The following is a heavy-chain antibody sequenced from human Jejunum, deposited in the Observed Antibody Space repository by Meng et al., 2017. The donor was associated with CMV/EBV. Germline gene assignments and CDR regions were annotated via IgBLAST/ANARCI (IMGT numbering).Heavy chain of an antibody. V-gene: IGHV3-73*01. J-gene: IGHJ4*02. CDR3: TRADSSNYGTLFDY. D-gene: IGHD4-11*01. CDR2: IRGKAHSYAT. Sequence: FTFCGFAVHWVRHASGKGPEWVGRIRGKAHSYATAYTASVKGRFTISRDDSKNTAYLEMNRLNTEDTAVYYCTRADSSNYGTLFDYWGQGTLVTVSS. CDR1: FTFCGFA.